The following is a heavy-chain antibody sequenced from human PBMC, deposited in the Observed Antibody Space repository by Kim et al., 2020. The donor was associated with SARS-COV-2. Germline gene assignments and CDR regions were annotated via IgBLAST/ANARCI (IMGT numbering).Heavy chain of an antibody. J-gene: IGHJ4*02. D-gene: IGHD6-19*01. CDR3: ARDQYGSGWLTYFDY. V-gene: IGHV4-4*07. Sequence: PPLTSRVTMSVDTSKTQFSLTLSSVTAADTAVYYCARDQYGSGWLTYFDYWGQGTLVTVSS.